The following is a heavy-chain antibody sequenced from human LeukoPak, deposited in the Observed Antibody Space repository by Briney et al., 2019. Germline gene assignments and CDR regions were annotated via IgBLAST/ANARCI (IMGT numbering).Heavy chain of an antibody. CDR1: GFTFSNYA. J-gene: IGHJ4*02. CDR3: MTRDTSGY. CDR2: ISSNGGST. Sequence: QPGGSLRLSCAASGFTFSNYAMHWVRQAPGKGLEYVSAISSNGGSTYYANSVKGRFTISRDNSNNTLYLQMGSLRAEDMAVYYCMTRDTSGYWGQGTLVTVSS. D-gene: IGHD3-10*01. V-gene: IGHV3-64*01.